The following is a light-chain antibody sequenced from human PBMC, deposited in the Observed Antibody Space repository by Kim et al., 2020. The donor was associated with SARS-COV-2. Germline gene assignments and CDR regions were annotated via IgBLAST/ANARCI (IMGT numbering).Light chain of an antibody. V-gene: IGLV1-51*01. Sequence: APVQKVSIPCSGGSANIVNNYLSWYHRLPGTALNLLFFSNITRPSGIPDRFSGSKSGTSATLAITGLQPVDEADYYCGTRDISPLFGGGTQLTVL. CDR3: GTRDISPL. CDR2: SNI. CDR1: SANIVNNY. J-gene: IGLJ2*01.